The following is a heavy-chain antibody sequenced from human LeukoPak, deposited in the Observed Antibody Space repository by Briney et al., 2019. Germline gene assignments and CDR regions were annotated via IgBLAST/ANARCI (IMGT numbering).Heavy chain of an antibody. V-gene: IGHV1-2*02. J-gene: IGHJ3*02. D-gene: IGHD1-26*01. CDR1: GYTFTGYY. Sequence: ASVKVSCKASGYTFTGYYMHWVRQAPGQGLEWMGWINPNSGGTNYAQKFQDRVTMTRDTSISTGYMELSRLRSDDTAGYYCARGGGIVADDAFDIWGQGTMVTVPS. CDR2: INPNSGGT. CDR3: ARGGGIVADDAFDI.